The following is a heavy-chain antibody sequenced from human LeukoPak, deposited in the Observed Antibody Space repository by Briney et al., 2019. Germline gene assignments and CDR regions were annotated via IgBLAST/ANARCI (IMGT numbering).Heavy chain of an antibody. V-gene: IGHV4-59*01. CDR3: GGGGSSGSTSGDWFAP. D-gene: IGHD6-13*01. CDR2: IYYSGST. Sequence: SETLSLTCTVSGGSISSYYWSWIRQPPGKGLEWIGYIYYSGSTNYNPSLKSRVTISVDTSKNQFSLKLSSVTAADTAVYYCGGGGSSGSTSGDWFAPWGQGTLVTVSS. J-gene: IGHJ5*02. CDR1: GGSISSYY.